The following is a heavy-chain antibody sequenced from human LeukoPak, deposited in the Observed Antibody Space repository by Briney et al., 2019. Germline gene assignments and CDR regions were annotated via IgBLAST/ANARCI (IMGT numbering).Heavy chain of an antibody. J-gene: IGHJ3*02. CDR2: ISRSGRDI. CDR3: AREDESLHRNDALDI. CDR1: GFTFGTYG. D-gene: IGHD4-11*01. V-gene: IGHV3-21*01. Sequence: SPGGSLRLSCAASGFTFGTYGMNWVRQAPGKGLEWVSSISRSGRDIYYADSVRGRFTISRDNARDSLYLQMNSLRVEDTAVYYCAREDESLHRNDALDIWGQGTMVTVSS.